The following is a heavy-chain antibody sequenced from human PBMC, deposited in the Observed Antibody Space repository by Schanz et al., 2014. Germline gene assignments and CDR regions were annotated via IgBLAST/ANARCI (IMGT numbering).Heavy chain of an antibody. Sequence: QEQLVESGGGLVKPGGSLSLSCAASGFSISDYYMSWIREPPGKGLEWLSYISQSSGLSNIADAVKGRCTTSRDSAKNSLFLHMNSLRDENAAVYYCARATSSGGWVDSWGQGTLVTVSS. V-gene: IGHV3-11*06. CDR3: ARATSSGGWVDS. D-gene: IGHD6-19*01. CDR2: ISQSSGLS. J-gene: IGHJ4*02. CDR1: GFSISDYY.